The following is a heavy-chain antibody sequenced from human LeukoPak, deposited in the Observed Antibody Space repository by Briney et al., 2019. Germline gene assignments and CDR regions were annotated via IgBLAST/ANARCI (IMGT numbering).Heavy chain of an antibody. CDR1: GGTFTSYA. J-gene: IGHJ3*02. CDR3: ARRIIGYCSGGSCYLGVFDI. V-gene: IGHV1-69*06. CDR2: IIPIFGTA. D-gene: IGHD2-15*01. Sequence: ASVKVSCKASGGTFTSYAISWVRQAPGQGLDWMGGIIPIFGTANYAQKFQGRVTITADNSTSTAYMELSSLRSEDTAVYYCARRIIGYCSGGSCYLGVFDIWGQGTMVTVSS.